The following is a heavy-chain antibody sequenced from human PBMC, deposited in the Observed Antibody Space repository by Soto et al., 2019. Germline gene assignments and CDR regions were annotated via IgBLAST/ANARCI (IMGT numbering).Heavy chain of an antibody. CDR2: IYYSGST. CDR3: ARDRGFGEQAWFDP. V-gene: IGHV4-31*03. CDR1: GGSISSGGYY. J-gene: IGHJ5*02. D-gene: IGHD3-10*01. Sequence: SETLSLTCTVSGGSISSGGYYWSWIRQHPGKGLEWIGYIYYSGSTYYNPSLKSRVTISVDTSKNQFSLKLSSVTAADTAVYYCARDRGFGEQAWFDPWGQGTLVTVSS.